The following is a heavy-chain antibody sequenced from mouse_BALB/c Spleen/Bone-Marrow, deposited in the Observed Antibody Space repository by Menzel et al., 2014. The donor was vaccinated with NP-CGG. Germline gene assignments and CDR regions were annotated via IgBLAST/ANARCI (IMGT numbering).Heavy chain of an antibody. J-gene: IGHJ3*01. Sequence: EVKLQESGPELVKPGASVKISCKASGYTFTDYNMHWVKQSHGRSLEWTGYIYPYNGGTGYNQKFKSKATLTVDNSSSTAYMELRSLTSEDSAVYYCARGWLLSWFAYWGQGTLVTVSA. CDR3: ARGWLLSWFAY. CDR1: GYTFTDYN. D-gene: IGHD2-3*01. CDR2: IYPYNGGT. V-gene: IGHV1S29*02.